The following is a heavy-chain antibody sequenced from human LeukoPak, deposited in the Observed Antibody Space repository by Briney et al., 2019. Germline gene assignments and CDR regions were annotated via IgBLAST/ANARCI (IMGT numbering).Heavy chain of an antibody. V-gene: IGHV1-18*01. CDR1: GYTFTIYG. J-gene: IGHJ3*02. Sequence: ASVTVSFTSSGYTFTIYGISWVRQAPGQGLEWMGWISAYNGNTNYAQNLRGRVTLTTDTSTTTAYMEMRSLTSDDSAVYYCARPVVGSGYDAFDIWGQGTMVTVSS. D-gene: IGHD6-19*01. CDR3: ARPVVGSGYDAFDI. CDR2: ISAYNGNT.